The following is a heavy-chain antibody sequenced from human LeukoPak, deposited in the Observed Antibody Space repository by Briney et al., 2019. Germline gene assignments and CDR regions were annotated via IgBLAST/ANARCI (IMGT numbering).Heavy chain of an antibody. Sequence: GGSLRLSCAASGFPFSDDWMSWVRQAPGKGLEWVGRIKKKGDGGTTDYAAPVKGRFTISRDDSKNMLYLEMSNLKIEDTAVYYCTTVTMVRDYDYWGQGPLVTVSS. CDR2: IKKKGDGGTT. CDR3: TTVTMVRDYDY. D-gene: IGHD3-10*01. CDR1: GFPFSDDW. J-gene: IGHJ4*02. V-gene: IGHV3-15*01.